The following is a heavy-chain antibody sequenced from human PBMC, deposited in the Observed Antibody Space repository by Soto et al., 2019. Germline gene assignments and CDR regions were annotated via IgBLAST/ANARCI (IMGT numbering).Heavy chain of an antibody. D-gene: IGHD3-22*01. CDR3: ARDNYYDSSGRGYYFDY. V-gene: IGHV4-28*03. CDR1: SYSINSGNW. CDR2: MSYTGTT. J-gene: IGHJ4*02. Sequence: SETLSLTCVVSSYSINSGNWWGWIRQPPGKGLEWLIYMSYTGTTYYNSSLKSRVTISVDTSKNQFSLKLSSVTAADTAVYYCARDNYYDSSGRGYYFDYWGQGTLVTVSS.